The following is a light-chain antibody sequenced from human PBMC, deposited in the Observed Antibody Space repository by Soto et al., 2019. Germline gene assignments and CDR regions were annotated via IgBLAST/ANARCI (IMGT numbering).Light chain of an antibody. CDR3: CSYAGSSTMV. CDR1: SSDVGSYNL. Sequence: QSALTQPASVSGSPGQSITISCTGTSSDVGSYNLVSWYQQHPGKAPKLMIYEGSKRPSGVSNRFSGSRSGNTASLKISGLQAEDEADYYCCSYAGSSTMVFGGGTKVTVL. J-gene: IGLJ2*01. CDR2: EGS. V-gene: IGLV2-23*01.